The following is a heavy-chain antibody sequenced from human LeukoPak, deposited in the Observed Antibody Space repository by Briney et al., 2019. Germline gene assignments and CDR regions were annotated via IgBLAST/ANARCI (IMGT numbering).Heavy chain of an antibody. J-gene: IGHJ3*02. V-gene: IGHV3-23*01. CDR1: GFTFSSYA. CDR3: AKDRGCSTSCYGEPDDAFDI. CDR2: ISGSGGST. D-gene: IGHD2-2*01. Sequence: GGSLRLSXAASGFTFSSYAMSWVRQAPGKGLEWVSAISGSGGSTYYADSVKGRFTISRDNSKNTLYPQMNSLRAEDTAVYYCAKDRGCSTSCYGEPDDAFDIWGQGTMVTVSS.